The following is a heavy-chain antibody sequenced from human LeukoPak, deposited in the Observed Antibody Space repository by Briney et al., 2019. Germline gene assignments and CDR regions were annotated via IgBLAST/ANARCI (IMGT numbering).Heavy chain of an antibody. J-gene: IGHJ1*01. Sequence: ASVKVSCKVSGYTLTELSMHWVRQAPGKGLEWMGGFDPEDGETIYAQKFQGRVTMTEDTSTDTAYMELSSLRSEDTAVYYCARDHSQQLVPLSYFQHWGQGTLVTVSS. CDR3: ARDHSQQLVPLSYFQH. V-gene: IGHV1-24*01. CDR2: FDPEDGET. CDR1: GYTLTELS. D-gene: IGHD6-13*01.